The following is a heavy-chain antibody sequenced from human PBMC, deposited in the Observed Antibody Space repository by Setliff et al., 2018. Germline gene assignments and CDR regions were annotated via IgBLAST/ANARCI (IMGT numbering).Heavy chain of an antibody. CDR1: GFTLGTYW. Sequence: GGSLRLSCAASGFTLGTYWMHWVRQVPGKGLVWVSRVNSDETTTTYADSVKGRFTISRDNAKNILYLQMNSLRVEDTAVYYCARGVYEYSYGYRGHYYYYMDVWGKGATVTVSS. CDR3: ARGVYEYSYGYRGHYYYYMDV. CDR2: VNSDETTT. D-gene: IGHD3-16*01. J-gene: IGHJ6*03. V-gene: IGHV3-74*01.